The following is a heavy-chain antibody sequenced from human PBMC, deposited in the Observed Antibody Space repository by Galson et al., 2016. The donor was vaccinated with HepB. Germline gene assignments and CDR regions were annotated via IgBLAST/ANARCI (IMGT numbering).Heavy chain of an antibody. CDR2: ISGGGLYI. Sequence: SLRLSCAASGFSFRTYNMVWVRQAPGKGLEWVSSISGGGLYIHYADAVKGRFTISRDDGKNSVFLQVDSLRAEETAIYYCARGAAPTRGYTGYDCFDSWGQGTLVTVSS. D-gene: IGHD5-12*01. CDR1: GFSFRTYN. CDR3: ARGAAPTRGYTGYDCFDS. V-gene: IGHV3-21*06. J-gene: IGHJ4*02.